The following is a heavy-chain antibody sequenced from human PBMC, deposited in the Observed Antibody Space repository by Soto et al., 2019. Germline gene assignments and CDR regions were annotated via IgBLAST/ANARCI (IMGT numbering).Heavy chain of an antibody. Sequence: QVQLVQSGAEVKKPGASVKVSCKASGYTFTSYGISWVRQAPGKGFGGMGWIRAYNGNTNKAQKPKGRVTRTTDTSTSTAYMELRSLRSDDTAVYYCARVNETELVLYAFDIWGQGTMVTVSS. CDR2: IRAYNGNT. CDR3: ARVNETELVLYAFDI. CDR1: GYTFTSYG. D-gene: IGHD6-13*01. V-gene: IGHV1-18*01. J-gene: IGHJ3*02.